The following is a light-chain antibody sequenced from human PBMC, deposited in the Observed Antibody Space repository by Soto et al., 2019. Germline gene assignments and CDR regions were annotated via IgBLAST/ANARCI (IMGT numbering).Light chain of an antibody. Sequence: DIQMTQSPSSLSVSVGARVPITCRASQTITSYLNWYQQKPGKAPELLIHGASSLQSGVPSRFSGSGSGTDFTLTISCLQSEDFATYYCQKYYSYPRTFGQGTKVDIK. CDR1: QTITSY. CDR2: GAS. J-gene: IGKJ1*01. V-gene: IGKV1-39*01. CDR3: QKYYSYPRT.